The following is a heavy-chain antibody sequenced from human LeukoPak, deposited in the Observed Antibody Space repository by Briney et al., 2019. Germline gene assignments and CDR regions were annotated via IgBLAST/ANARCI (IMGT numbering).Heavy chain of an antibody. J-gene: IGHJ5*02. CDR3: ARDYGSSWYSTGNCRNWFDP. Sequence: ASVKVSCKASGYTFTSYAMNWVRQAPGQGLEWMGWINTNTGNPTYAQGFTGRFVFSLDTSVSTAYLQISSLKAEDTAVYYCARDYGSSWYSTGNCRNWFDPWGQGTLVTVSS. CDR1: GYTFTSYA. V-gene: IGHV7-4-1*02. D-gene: IGHD6-13*01. CDR2: INTNTGNP.